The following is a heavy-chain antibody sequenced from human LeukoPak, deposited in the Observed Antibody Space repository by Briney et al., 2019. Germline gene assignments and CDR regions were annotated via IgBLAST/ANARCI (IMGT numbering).Heavy chain of an antibody. D-gene: IGHD3-16*01. CDR3: AYYHVNEEPPTF. Sequence: PGGSLRLSCAASGFKFEEYAMHWVREAPGKGLEWVSGISWNSGSIGYADSVKGRFIISRDNAKNSLYLQMNSLRAEDTAVYYCAYYHVNEEPPTFWGQGTLVTVSS. V-gene: IGHV3-9*01. CDR2: ISWNSGSI. J-gene: IGHJ4*02. CDR1: GFKFEEYA.